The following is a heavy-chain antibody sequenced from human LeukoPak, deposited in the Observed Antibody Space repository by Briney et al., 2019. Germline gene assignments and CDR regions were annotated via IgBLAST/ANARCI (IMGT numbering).Heavy chain of an antibody. V-gene: IGHV1-8*03. CDR2: KNPNSGHT. J-gene: IGHJ5*02. Sequence: ASVTVSCKASGYTFTSYDINWVRQATGQGLEWMGWKNPNSGHTGYTQNFQGRITITRNTSISTAYMELSSLRSEDTAVYYCARSIPLWKALRRDWFDPWGQGTLVTVSS. CDR1: GYTFTSYD. D-gene: IGHD3-10*01. CDR3: ARSIPLWKALRRDWFDP.